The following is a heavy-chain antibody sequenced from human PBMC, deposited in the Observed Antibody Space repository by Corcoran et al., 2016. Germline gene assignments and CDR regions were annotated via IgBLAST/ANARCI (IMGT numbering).Heavy chain of an antibody. CDR3: TRGIGGYGMDV. D-gene: IGHD3-16*01. V-gene: IGHV3-73*02. Sequence: EVQLVVSGGDLVQPGGSLRLSCAASGFTFSDSAIHWVRQASGKGLEWVGRIRSRPNSYATAYAASLGGRFTISRDDSKNTAYLQMNSLKTEDTAVYYCTRGIGGYGMDVWGQGTTVTVSS. J-gene: IGHJ6*02. CDR1: GFTFSDSA. CDR2: IRSRPNSYAT.